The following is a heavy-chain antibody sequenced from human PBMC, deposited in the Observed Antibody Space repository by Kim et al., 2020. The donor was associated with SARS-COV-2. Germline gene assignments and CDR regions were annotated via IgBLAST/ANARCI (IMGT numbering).Heavy chain of an antibody. CDR1: RFTFSSSA. D-gene: IGHD2-2*01. CDR2: ILGSGHGT. CDR3: AKNVHLTSVTFLWYFDL. V-gene: IGHV3-23*01. J-gene: IGHJ2*01. Sequence: GGSLRLSCVGSRFTFSSSAMSWVRQPPGKGLEWVSTILGSGHGTYYASSVRGRFIVSRDNSKNTLYLQMDNLRADDTAIYYCAKNVHLTSVTFLWYFDLWGRGTSVTVSS.